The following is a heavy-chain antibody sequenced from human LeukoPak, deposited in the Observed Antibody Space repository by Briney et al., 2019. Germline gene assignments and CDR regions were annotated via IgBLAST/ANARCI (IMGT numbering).Heavy chain of an antibody. Sequence: SETPSLTCTVSGGSISSYYWSWIRQPPGKGLEWIGYIYYSGSTNYNPSLKSRVTISVDTSKNQFSLKLSSVTAADTAVYYCARDIYDSSGYGFDYWGQGTLVTVSS. CDR1: GGSISSYY. V-gene: IGHV4-59*01. CDR2: IYYSGST. J-gene: IGHJ4*02. CDR3: ARDIYDSSGYGFDY. D-gene: IGHD3-22*01.